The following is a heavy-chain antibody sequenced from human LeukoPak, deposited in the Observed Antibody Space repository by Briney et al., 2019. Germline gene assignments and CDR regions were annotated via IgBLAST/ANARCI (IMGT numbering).Heavy chain of an antibody. D-gene: IGHD4-23*01. Sequence: GSLRLSCSASGFTFSTYWMNWVRQAPGKGLEWVSSISSSSSYIYYADSVKGRFTISRDNAKNSLYLQMNRLRAEDTAVYYCARDDYGGNPGFDYWGQGTLVTVSS. V-gene: IGHV3-21*01. CDR3: ARDDYGGNPGFDY. CDR1: GFTFSTYW. J-gene: IGHJ4*02. CDR2: ISSSSSYI.